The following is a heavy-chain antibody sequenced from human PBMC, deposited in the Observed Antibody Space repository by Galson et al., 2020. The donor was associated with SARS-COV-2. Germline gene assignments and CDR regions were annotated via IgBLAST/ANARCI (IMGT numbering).Heavy chain of an antibody. Sequence: SETLSLTCTVSGYSISSGYYWGWIRQPPGKGLEWIGSIYHSGSTYYNPSLKSRVTISVDTSKNQFSLKLSSVTAADTAVYYCARDSFDRAGSALYFDYWGQGTLVTVSS. CDR3: ARDSFDRAGSALYFDY. J-gene: IGHJ4*02. CDR2: IYHSGST. D-gene: IGHD6-13*01. V-gene: IGHV4-38-2*02. CDR1: GYSISSGYY.